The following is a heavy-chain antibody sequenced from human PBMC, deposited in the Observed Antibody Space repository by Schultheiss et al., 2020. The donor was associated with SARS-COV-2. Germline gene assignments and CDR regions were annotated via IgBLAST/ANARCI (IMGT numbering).Heavy chain of an antibody. Sequence: GGSLRLSCAASGFTFSSYWMHWVRQAPGKGLEWVSSISSSSSYIYYADSVKGRFTISRDNAKNSLYLQMNSLRAEDTAVYYCARDRGYSYGSHWGQGTLVTVSS. CDR1: GFTFSSYW. D-gene: IGHD5-18*01. J-gene: IGHJ4*02. V-gene: IGHV3-21*01. CDR2: ISSSSSYI. CDR3: ARDRGYSYGSH.